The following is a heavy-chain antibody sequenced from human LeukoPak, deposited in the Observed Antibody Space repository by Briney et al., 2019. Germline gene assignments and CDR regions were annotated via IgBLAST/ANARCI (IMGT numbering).Heavy chain of an antibody. CDR3: AKAVRFLEWLPDNWFDP. V-gene: IGHV4-39*07. D-gene: IGHD3-3*01. J-gene: IGHJ5*02. Sequence: SETLSLTCSISGGSISTSSYSWGWIRQPPGKGLEWIGNISYTGNTHYNPSLKSRVTLSVDPSKNQFSLKLSSVPAADTAVYYCAKAVRFLEWLPDNWFDPWGQGTLVTVSS. CDR1: GGSISTSSYS. CDR2: ISYTGNT.